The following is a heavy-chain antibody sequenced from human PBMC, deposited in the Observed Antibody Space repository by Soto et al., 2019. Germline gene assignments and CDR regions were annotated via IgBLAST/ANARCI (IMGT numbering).Heavy chain of an antibody. CDR3: ARLHGYCISSSCHGHYAMDV. J-gene: IGHJ6*02. CDR1: SASISSSSYT. V-gene: IGHV4-39*01. D-gene: IGHD2-2*01. CDR2: IYYSGTT. Sequence: QLQLQESGPGLVKPSETLSLTCTVSSASISSSSYTWGWIRQPPGKGLEWIGSIYYSGTTYYNPSPNSRVPVAVDTSTDQFSLKVTSVTAADTAVYYCARLHGYCISSSCHGHYAMDVWGQGTTVTVSS.